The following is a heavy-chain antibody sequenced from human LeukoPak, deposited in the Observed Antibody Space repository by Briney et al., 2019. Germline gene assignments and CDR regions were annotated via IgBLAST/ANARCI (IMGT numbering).Heavy chain of an antibody. D-gene: IGHD6-19*01. CDR2: ISAYNGNT. CDR1: GYTFTSYG. Sequence: ASVKASCKASGYTFTSYGISWVRQAPGQGLEWMGWISAYNGNTNYAQKLQGRVTMTTDTSTSTAYMELRSLRSDDTAVYYCARATRTTTIAVAGRSDYWGQGTLVTVSS. V-gene: IGHV1-18*01. CDR3: ARATRTTTIAVAGRSDY. J-gene: IGHJ4*02.